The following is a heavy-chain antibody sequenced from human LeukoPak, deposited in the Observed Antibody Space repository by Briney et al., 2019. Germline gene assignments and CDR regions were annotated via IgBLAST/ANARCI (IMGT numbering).Heavy chain of an antibody. CDR2: ISTSSTYI. D-gene: IGHD5-24*01. CDR1: GVAFSGYT. CDR3: ARDIGDGSLDY. Sequence: GGSQRLSCKASGVAFSGYTMSWVRQAPGKGLEWVSSISTSSTYIYYEDSVKGRFTISRDNAKNSLYLQMNSLRVEDTAVYYCARDIGDGSLDYWGQGTVVTVSS. V-gene: IGHV3-21*01. J-gene: IGHJ4*02.